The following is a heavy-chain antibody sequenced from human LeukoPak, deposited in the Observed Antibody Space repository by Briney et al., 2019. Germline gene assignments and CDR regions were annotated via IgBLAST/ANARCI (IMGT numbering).Heavy chain of an antibody. Sequence: GGSLRLSCAASGFTFSSYGMHGVRQAPGKGLEWVAVIWYDGSNKYYADSVKGRFTISRDNSKNTLYLQMNSLRAEDTAVYYCAREGLGYCSSTSCYGNDYWGQGTLVTVSS. V-gene: IGHV3-33*01. CDR2: IWYDGSNK. J-gene: IGHJ4*02. CDR3: AREGLGYCSSTSCYGNDY. CDR1: GFTFSSYG. D-gene: IGHD2-2*01.